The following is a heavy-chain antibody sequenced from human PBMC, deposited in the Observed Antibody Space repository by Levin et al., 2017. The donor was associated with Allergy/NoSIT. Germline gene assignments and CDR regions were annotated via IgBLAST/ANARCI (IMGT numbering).Heavy chain of an antibody. V-gene: IGHV3-30-3*01. CDR2: ISYDGSNK. Sequence: GESLKISCTASGFPFSSYAMHWVRQAPGKGLEWVAVISYDGSNKYYAHSVKGLFTISRYTSKDTLCLQMNGLRAEDTAVYYCAGDLSMHPSYYFDYWGQGTLVTVSS. CDR3: AGDLSMHPSYYFDY. J-gene: IGHJ4*02. CDR1: GFPFSSYA. D-gene: IGHD2-8*01.